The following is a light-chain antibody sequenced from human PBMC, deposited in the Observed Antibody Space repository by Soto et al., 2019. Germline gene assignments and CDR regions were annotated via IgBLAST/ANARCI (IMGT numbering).Light chain of an antibody. J-gene: IGKJ2*01. CDR3: QQYGYAPNT. CDR1: QSVSSN. V-gene: IGKV3-15*01. CDR2: GAS. Sequence: EVVMTQSPATLSVSPGERATLSCRASQSVSSNLAWYQQKPGQAPRLLIYGASTRATGIPARFSGSGSGTDFTLTISRLEPGDFAVYYCQQYGYAPNTFGQGTKLEIK.